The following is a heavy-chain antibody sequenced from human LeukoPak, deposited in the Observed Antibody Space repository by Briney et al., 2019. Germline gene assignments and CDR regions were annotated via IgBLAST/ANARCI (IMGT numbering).Heavy chain of an antibody. D-gene: IGHD1-1*01. Sequence: KPSETLSLTCAVYGGSFSGYYWNWIRQPPGKGLEWIGEINHSGSTKYNPSLKSRVTISVDTSKNQFSPKLSSVTAADTAVYYCARDWAIELERIYYFDYWGQGTLVTVSS. CDR1: GGSFSGYY. CDR3: ARDWAIELERIYYFDY. J-gene: IGHJ4*02. CDR2: INHSGST. V-gene: IGHV4-34*01.